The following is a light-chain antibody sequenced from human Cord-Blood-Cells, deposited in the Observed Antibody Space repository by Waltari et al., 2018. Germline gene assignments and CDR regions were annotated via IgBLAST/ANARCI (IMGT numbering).Light chain of an antibody. Sequence: AIRMTQSPSSFSASTGDRVTITCRASQGISSYLAWYQQKPGKAPKLLIYAASTLQSGVPXXFSGSGSGTDFTLTISCLQSEDFATYYCQQYYSYPPYTFGQGTKLEIK. CDR2: AAS. V-gene: IGKV1-8*01. J-gene: IGKJ2*01. CDR3: QQYYSYPPYT. CDR1: QGISSY.